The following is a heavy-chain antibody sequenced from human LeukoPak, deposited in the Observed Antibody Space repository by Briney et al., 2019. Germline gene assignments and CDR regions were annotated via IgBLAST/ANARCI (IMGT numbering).Heavy chain of an antibody. CDR2: FDPEDGET. V-gene: IGHV1-24*01. CDR1: GYTLTELS. J-gene: IGHJ4*02. CDR3: ATGVEDYDFWSGYYTDPKFDY. D-gene: IGHD3-3*01. Sequence: VASVKVSCKVSGYTLTELSMHWVRQAPGKGLEWMGGFDPEDGETIYAQKFQGRVTMTEDTSTDTAYMELSSLRSEDAAVYYCATGVEDYDFWSGYYTDPKFDYWGQGTLVTVSS.